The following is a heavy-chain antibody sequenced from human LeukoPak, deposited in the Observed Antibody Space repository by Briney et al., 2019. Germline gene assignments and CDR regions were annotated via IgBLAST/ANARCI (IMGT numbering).Heavy chain of an antibody. Sequence: PGGSLRLSCSASGFTVSSNYMSWVRQAPGQGLGWGSVIYSGGSTYYADSVKGRFTISRDNSKNTLYLQMNSLRAEDTAVYYCARDSVDTAMGYDYWGQGTLVTVSS. D-gene: IGHD5-18*01. CDR3: ARDSVDTAMGYDY. J-gene: IGHJ4*02. V-gene: IGHV3-53*01. CDR2: IYSGGST. CDR1: GFTVSSNY.